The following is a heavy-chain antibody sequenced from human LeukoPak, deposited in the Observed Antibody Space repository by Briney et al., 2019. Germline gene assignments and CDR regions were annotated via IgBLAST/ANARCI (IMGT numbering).Heavy chain of an antibody. V-gene: IGHV3-74*01. CDR1: GFTFSSYW. CDR2: INSDGSST. J-gene: IGHJ5*02. CDR3: ARGNYDILTA. D-gene: IGHD3-9*01. Sequence: GGSLRLSCAASGFTFSSYWMHWVRQAPGKGLVWVSRINSDGSSTSYADAVKGRFTISRDNAKNTLYLQVNSLRPEDTAVYYCARGNYDILTAWGQGTLVPVSS.